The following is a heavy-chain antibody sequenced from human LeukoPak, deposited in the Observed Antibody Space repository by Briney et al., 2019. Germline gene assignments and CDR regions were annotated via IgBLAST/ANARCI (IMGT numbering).Heavy chain of an antibody. CDR2: IYDTGST. J-gene: IGHJ3*02. Sequence: SETLSLTCTVSGDSIRSNNYYWGWIRQPPGKGLEWIGSIYDTGSTFYNPSLKSRVIISVDTSKNQFSLKLSSVTAADTAVYYCARGSWGDGYNLWSAFDIWGQGTMVTVSS. V-gene: IGHV4-39*02. CDR1: GDSIRSNNYY. CDR3: ARGSWGDGYNLWSAFDI. D-gene: IGHD5-24*01.